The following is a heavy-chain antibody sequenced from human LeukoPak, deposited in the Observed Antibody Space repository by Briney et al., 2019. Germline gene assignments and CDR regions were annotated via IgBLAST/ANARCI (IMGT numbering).Heavy chain of an antibody. D-gene: IGHD1-26*01. Sequence: TGGSLRLSCAASGFTFSSYAMSWVRQAPGKGLEWVSAISGSGGSTYYADSVKGRFTISRDNSKNTLYLQINSLRAEDTAVYYCAKDRGRWELFAFDIWGQGTMVTVSS. J-gene: IGHJ3*02. CDR3: AKDRGRWELFAFDI. CDR2: ISGSGGST. CDR1: GFTFSSYA. V-gene: IGHV3-23*01.